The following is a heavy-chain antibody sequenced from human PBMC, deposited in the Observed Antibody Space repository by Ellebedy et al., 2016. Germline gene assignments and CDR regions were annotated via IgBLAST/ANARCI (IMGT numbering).Heavy chain of an antibody. Sequence: GESLKISXAASGFTFSSYGMHWVRQAPGKGLEWVAVISYDGSNKYYADSVKGRFTISRDNSKNTLYLQMNSLRAEDTAVYYCAKVFRSEGYSYGFRKIYYYYGMDVWGQGTTVTVSS. CDR2: ISYDGSNK. V-gene: IGHV3-30*18. D-gene: IGHD5-18*01. CDR1: GFTFSSYG. J-gene: IGHJ6*02. CDR3: AKVFRSEGYSYGFRKIYYYYGMDV.